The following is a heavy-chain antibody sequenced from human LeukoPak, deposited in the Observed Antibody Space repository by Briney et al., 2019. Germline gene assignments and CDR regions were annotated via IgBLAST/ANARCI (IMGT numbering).Heavy chain of an antibody. CDR1: GGYMRSYY. V-gene: IGHV4-4*07. CDR3: ARASYYDILTGYYDQYYFDY. J-gene: IGHJ4*02. CDR2: IYTSGST. Sequence: SEALSLTCTLSGGYMRSYYWSWIRQPAGKGLEWIGRIYTSGSTNYNPSLKSRVTMSVDTSKYQFSLKLSSVTAADTAVYYCARASYYDILTGYYDQYYFDYWGQGTLVTVYS. D-gene: IGHD3-9*01.